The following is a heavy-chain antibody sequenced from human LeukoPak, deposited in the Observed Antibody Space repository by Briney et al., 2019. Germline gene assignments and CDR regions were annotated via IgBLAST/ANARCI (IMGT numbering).Heavy chain of an antibody. D-gene: IGHD5-12*01. J-gene: IGHJ4*02. Sequence: PSETLSLTCAVYGGSFSGYYWSWIRQPPGKGLEWIGEINHSGSTNYNPSLKSRVTISVDTSKNQFSLKLSSVTAADTAVYYCARDPTWGSGYPMGYWGQGTLVTVSS. CDR1: GGSFSGYY. CDR2: INHSGST. V-gene: IGHV4-34*01. CDR3: ARDPTWGSGYPMGY.